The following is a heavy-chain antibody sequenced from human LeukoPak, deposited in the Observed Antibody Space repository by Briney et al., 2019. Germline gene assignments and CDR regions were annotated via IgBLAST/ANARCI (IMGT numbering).Heavy chain of an antibody. Sequence: PSETLSLTCAVYGGSFSGYYWSWIRQPPGKGLEWIGEINHSGSTNYNPSLKSRVTISVDKSKNQFSLKLSSVTAADTAVYYCARSITMVRGVICGWGQGTLVTVSS. CDR2: INHSGST. CDR1: GGSFSGYY. CDR3: ARSITMVRGVICG. D-gene: IGHD3-10*01. J-gene: IGHJ4*02. V-gene: IGHV4-34*01.